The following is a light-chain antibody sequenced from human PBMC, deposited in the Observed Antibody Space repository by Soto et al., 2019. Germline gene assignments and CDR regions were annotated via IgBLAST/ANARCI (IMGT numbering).Light chain of an antibody. J-gene: IGKJ1*01. CDR1: QSVSSNY. Sequence: EIVLTQSPGTLSLSPGERATLSCRASQSVSSNYLAWYQQKPGQAPRPLIYGASSRATGIPDRFSGSGAGTDFTLTTSRLESEDVAVYYCQQYGSSPWTFGQGPKVDIK. V-gene: IGKV3-20*01. CDR2: GAS. CDR3: QQYGSSPWT.